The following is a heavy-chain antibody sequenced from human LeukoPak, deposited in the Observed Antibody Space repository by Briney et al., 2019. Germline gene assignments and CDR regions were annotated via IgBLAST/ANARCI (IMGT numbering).Heavy chain of an antibody. CDR2: IYPGDSDT. CDR1: GYSFTSYW. Sequence: GESLKISCKGSGYSFTSYWIGWVRQMPGKGLEWMGIIYPGDSDTRYSPSFQGQVTISADKSISTAYLQWSSLKASDTAMYYCARLLHVDTAMGTFDYWGQGTLVTVSS. D-gene: IGHD5-18*01. CDR3: ARLLHVDTAMGTFDY. J-gene: IGHJ4*02. V-gene: IGHV5-51*01.